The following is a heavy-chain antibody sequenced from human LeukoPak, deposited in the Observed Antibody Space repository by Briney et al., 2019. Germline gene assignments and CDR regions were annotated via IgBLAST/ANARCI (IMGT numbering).Heavy chain of an antibody. CDR3: ARTIGYCSGGSCFQDYYYYGMDV. CDR2: IYTSGST. D-gene: IGHD2-15*01. CDR1: GGSISSGSYY. J-gene: IGHJ6*02. Sequence: SQTLSLTCTVSGGSISSGSYYWSWIGQPAGKGLEWIGRIYTSGSTNYNPSLKSRVTISVDTSENQFSLKLSSVTAADTAVYYCARTIGYCSGGSCFQDYYYYGMDVWGQGTTVTVSS. V-gene: IGHV4-61*02.